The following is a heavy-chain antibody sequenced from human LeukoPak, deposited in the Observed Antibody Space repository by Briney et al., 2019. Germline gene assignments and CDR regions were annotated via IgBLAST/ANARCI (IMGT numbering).Heavy chain of an antibody. D-gene: IGHD3-3*01. Sequence: PGGSLRLSCAASGFTFSSYGMHWVRQAPGKGLEWVAFIRYDGSNKYYADSVKGRFTISRDNSKNTLYLQMNSLRAEDTAVYYCAKDSDFWSGYYIDHWGQGTLVTVSS. J-gene: IGHJ4*02. CDR1: GFTFSSYG. CDR3: AKDSDFWSGYYIDH. V-gene: IGHV3-30*02. CDR2: IRYDGSNK.